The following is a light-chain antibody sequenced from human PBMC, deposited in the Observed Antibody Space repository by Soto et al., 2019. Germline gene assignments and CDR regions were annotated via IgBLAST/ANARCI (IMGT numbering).Light chain of an antibody. CDR3: AAWDASLNGVV. J-gene: IGLJ2*01. V-gene: IGLV1-44*01. Sequence: QPVLTQPPSASGTPGLRVTFSCSGSSSNIGSNPVSWHQLLPGTAPKLLIYDNERPSGVPDRFSGSKSGTSASLAISGLQSEDEADYYCAAWDASLNGVVFGGGTKLTVL. CDR1: SSNIGSNP. CDR2: DN.